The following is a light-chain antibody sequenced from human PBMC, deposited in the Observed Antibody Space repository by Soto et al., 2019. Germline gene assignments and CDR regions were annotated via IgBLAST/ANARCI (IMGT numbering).Light chain of an antibody. V-gene: IGKV1-5*01. Sequence: DIQMTQSPSTLSASVGDTVTITCRASQRVSRWLNWYQQKPGKAPRLLIYEASNLESGVPMRFSGSGTGTEFVITITRLQPADSATYYCQQFNSKVWTFGQGTRVEI. CDR1: QRVSRW. J-gene: IGKJ1*01. CDR3: QQFNSKVWT. CDR2: EAS.